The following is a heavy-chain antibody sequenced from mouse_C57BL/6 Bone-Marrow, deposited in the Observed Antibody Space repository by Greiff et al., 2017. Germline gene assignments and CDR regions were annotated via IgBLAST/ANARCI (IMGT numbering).Heavy chain of an antibody. V-gene: IGHV5-9-1*02. D-gene: IGHD1-1*01. CDR2: ISSGGDSI. CDR1: GFTFSSYA. CDR3: TGLYYVSSYYFDY. Sequence: EVKLVESGEGLVKPGGSLKLSCAASGFTFSSYAMSWVRQTPEKRLEWVAYISSGGDSIYYADTVKGRFTISRDNARNTLYLQVSILKSEDTAMYSCTGLYYVSSYYFDYWGQGTTLPVSS. J-gene: IGHJ2*01.